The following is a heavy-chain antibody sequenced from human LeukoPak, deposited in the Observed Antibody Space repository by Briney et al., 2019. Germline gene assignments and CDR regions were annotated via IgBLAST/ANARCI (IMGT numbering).Heavy chain of an antibody. CDR2: VYASGRS. V-gene: IGHV4-61*02. J-gene: IGHJ4*02. CDR1: GGSISSGSDC. Sequence: SETLSLTCTVSGGSISSGSDCWSWIRQPAGKGLEWIGRVYASGRSNYNSSLRGRVTISLDASQNQISLELTSVTAAGTAVYYCARERRGYGGTFDYWGQGTLVTVSS. D-gene: IGHD4-23*01. CDR3: ARERRGYGGTFDY.